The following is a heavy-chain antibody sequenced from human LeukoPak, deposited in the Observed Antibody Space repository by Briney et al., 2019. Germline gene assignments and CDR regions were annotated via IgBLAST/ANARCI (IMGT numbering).Heavy chain of an antibody. CDR1: GGSFSGYY. J-gene: IGHJ5*02. V-gene: IGHV4-34*01. D-gene: IGHD2-2*01. Sequence: SETLSLTCAVYGGSFSGYYWSWIRQPPGKGLEWIGEINHSGSTNYNPSLKSRVTISVDTSKNQFSLKLSSVTAADTAVYYCARLYCSSTSCSRRSLRGFDPWGQGTLVTVSS. CDR2: INHSGST. CDR3: ARLYCSSTSCSRRSLRGFDP.